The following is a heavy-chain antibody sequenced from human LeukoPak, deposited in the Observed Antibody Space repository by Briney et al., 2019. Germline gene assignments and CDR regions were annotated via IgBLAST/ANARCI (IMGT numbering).Heavy chain of an antibody. CDR2: ISSSGSTI. V-gene: IGHV3-48*03. Sequence: GGSLRLSCAASGFTFSSYEMNWVRQAPGEGLEWVSYISSSGSTIYYADSVKGRFTISRDNAKNSLYLQMNSLRAEDTAVYYCASNGPTVAGSIDYWGQGTLVTVSS. J-gene: IGHJ4*02. CDR3: ASNGPTVAGSIDY. CDR1: GFTFSSYE. D-gene: IGHD6-19*01.